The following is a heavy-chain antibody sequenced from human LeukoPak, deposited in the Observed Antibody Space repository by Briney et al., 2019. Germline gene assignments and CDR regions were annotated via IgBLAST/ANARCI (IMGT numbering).Heavy chain of an antibody. J-gene: IGHJ5*02. CDR1: GYTLTELS. CDR3: ATDSDYGSGSLNWFDP. Sequence: ASVEVSCKVSGYTLTELSMHWVRQAPGKGLEWMGGFDPEDGETIYAQKFQGRVTMTEDTSTDTAYMELSSLRSEDTAVYYCATDSDYGSGSLNWFDPWGQGTLVTVSS. D-gene: IGHD3-10*01. CDR2: FDPEDGET. V-gene: IGHV1-24*01.